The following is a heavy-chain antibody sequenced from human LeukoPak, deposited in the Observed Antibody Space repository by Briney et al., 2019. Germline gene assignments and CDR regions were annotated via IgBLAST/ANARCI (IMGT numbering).Heavy chain of an antibody. V-gene: IGHV3-30*03. Sequence: GGSLRLSCAASGFTFSSYGMHWVRQAPGKGLEWVAVISYDGSNKYYADSVKGRFTISRDNSKNTLYLQMNSLRAEDTAVYYCARASGFNYYFDYWGQGALVTVSS. CDR1: GFTFSSYG. D-gene: IGHD3-9*01. J-gene: IGHJ4*02. CDR3: ARASGFNYYFDY. CDR2: ISYDGSNK.